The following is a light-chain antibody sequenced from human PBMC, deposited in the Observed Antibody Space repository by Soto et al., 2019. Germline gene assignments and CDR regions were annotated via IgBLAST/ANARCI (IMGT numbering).Light chain of an antibody. CDR1: QSISSW. Sequence: DIQMTQSPSTLSASVGDRVTITCRASQSISSWLAWYQQKPGKAPKLLIYDASSLESGVPSRFSGSRSGTDFTLTISSLQPDDFAAYYCQQYSTYLYTFGQGTKLEIK. V-gene: IGKV1-5*01. CDR2: DAS. J-gene: IGKJ2*01. CDR3: QQYSTYLYT.